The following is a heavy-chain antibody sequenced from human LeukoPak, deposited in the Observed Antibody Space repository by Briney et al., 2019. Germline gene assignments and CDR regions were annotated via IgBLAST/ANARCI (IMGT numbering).Heavy chain of an antibody. Sequence: ASVKVSCKASGYTFTGYYMHWVRQAPGQGLEWMGWINPNSGGTNYAQKFQGRVTMTRDTSISTAYMELSRLRSDDTAVYYCKSITMIEDAFDIWGQGTMVTVSS. CDR2: INPNSGGT. V-gene: IGHV1-2*02. D-gene: IGHD3-22*01. CDR1: GYTFTGYY. J-gene: IGHJ3*02. CDR3: KSITMIEDAFDI.